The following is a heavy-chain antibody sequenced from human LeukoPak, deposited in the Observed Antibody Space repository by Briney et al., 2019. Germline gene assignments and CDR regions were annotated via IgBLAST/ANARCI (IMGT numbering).Heavy chain of an antibody. Sequence: PGGSLRLSCAASGFTFSNYWMNWVRQAPGKGMEWVAIIEKEGSEILYVDSVKGRFTISRDNAKNSLYLQMNSLRAEDTAVYYCAAGAGWLIDWWGQGTLVTVSS. J-gene: IGHJ4*02. V-gene: IGHV3-7*01. CDR1: GFTFSNYW. D-gene: IGHD6-19*01. CDR3: AAGAGWLIDW. CDR2: IEKEGSEI.